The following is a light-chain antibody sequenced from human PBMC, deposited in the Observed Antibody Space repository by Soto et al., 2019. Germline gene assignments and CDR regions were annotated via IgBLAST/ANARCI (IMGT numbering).Light chain of an antibody. CDR3: SSYTSTSTPV. V-gene: IGLV2-14*01. CDR1: GSDVGGFNY. Sequence: QSALTQPASVSGSPGQSITISCTGTGSDVGGFNYVSWYQHYPGKGPKLLIYEVTKRPSGASDRFSGSKSGNTASLTISGLQAEDEADYYCSSYTSTSTPVFGTGTKVTVL. CDR2: EVT. J-gene: IGLJ1*01.